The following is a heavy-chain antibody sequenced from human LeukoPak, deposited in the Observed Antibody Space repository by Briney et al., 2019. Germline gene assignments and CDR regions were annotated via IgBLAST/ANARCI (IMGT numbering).Heavy chain of an antibody. Sequence: GGSLRLSCAASGLIVSNNYMDWVRQAPGKGLEWVGRIRNKANSYTTEYAASVKGRFTVSRDNSKNSLYLQMNSLKTEDTAVYYCVGGAVYYFDCWGQGTLVTVSS. J-gene: IGHJ4*02. CDR3: VGGAVYYFDC. CDR2: IRNKANSYTT. V-gene: IGHV3-72*01. CDR1: GLIVSNNY.